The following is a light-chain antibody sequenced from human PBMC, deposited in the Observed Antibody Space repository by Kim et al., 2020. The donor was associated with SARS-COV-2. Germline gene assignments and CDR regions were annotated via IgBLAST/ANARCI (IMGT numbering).Light chain of an antibody. CDR3: CSYAGGYTHVE. V-gene: IGLV2-11*01. CDR1: SSDVGAYNY. CDR2: DVI. J-gene: IGLJ2*01. Sequence: QSALTQPRSVSGSPGQSVTISCTGTSSDVGAYNYVSWYQKHPGKAPKLMIYDVIYRPSGVPDRFSGSKSGKTDSLTISGLQAEDEADYYCCSYAGGYTHVEFGGGTQRTVL.